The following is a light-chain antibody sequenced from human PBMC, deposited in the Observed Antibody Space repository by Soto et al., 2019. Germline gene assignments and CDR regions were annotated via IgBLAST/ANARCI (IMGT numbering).Light chain of an antibody. CDR3: MQALQTPFT. V-gene: IGKV2-28*01. Sequence: DIVMTQSPLSLRVTPGEPASISCRSSQSLLHSNGYNYLDWYLQKPGQSPQLLIYLGSNRASGVPDRFSGSGSGTDLTLKISRGEAEDVGVYYCMQALQTPFTFGPGTKVDIK. J-gene: IGKJ3*01. CDR2: LGS. CDR1: QSLLHSNGYNY.